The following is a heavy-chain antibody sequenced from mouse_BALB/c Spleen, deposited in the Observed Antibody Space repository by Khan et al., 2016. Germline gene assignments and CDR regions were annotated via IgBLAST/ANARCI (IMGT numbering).Heavy chain of an antibody. CDR2: MYIGDGDT. CDR3: TKLTRTREAIDY. D-gene: IGHD4-1*01. J-gene: IGHJ4*01. Sequence: VQLQESGAELVRPGSSVKLSCKASGYAFSRYWMNWVKQRPGQGLEWIGQMYIGDGDTNYNGQFKCKATLTADKSSSTAYMQHSSLTSKEAAVYICTKLTRTREAIDYGGQRTSVTVSS. V-gene: IGHV1-80*01. CDR1: GYAFSRYW.